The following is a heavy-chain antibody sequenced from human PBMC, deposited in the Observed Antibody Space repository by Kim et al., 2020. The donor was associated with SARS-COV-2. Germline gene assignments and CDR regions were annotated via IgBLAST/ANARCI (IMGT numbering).Heavy chain of an antibody. J-gene: IGHJ3*02. CDR3: ARGVATVTWAAFDI. Sequence: GGSLRLSCAASGFTFSSYSMNWVRQAPGKGLEWVSSISSSSSYIYYADSVKGRFTISRDNAKNSLYLQMNSLRAEDTAVYYCARGVATVTWAAFDIWGQGTMVTVSS. V-gene: IGHV3-21*01. D-gene: IGHD4-17*01. CDR1: GFTFSSYS. CDR2: ISSSSSYI.